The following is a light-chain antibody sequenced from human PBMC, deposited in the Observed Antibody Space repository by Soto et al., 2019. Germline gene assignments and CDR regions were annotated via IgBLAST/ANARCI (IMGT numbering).Light chain of an antibody. CDR1: QVIASA. CDR2: VAS. Sequence: AIQLTQSPSSLSASLGDRVTITCRAGQVIASALAWYQQKPGKAPKLLIYVASTLESGVPSRFSGSGSGTDFTLTISSLQPEDSATYCQQFNSYPRTFGQGTKVEIK. CDR3: QQFNSYPRT. V-gene: IGKV1-13*02. J-gene: IGKJ1*01.